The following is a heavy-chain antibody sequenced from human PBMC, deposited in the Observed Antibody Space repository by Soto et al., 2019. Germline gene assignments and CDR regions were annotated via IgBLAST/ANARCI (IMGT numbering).Heavy chain of an antibody. J-gene: IGHJ4*02. CDR3: AKGVVATIEVPFDY. Sequence: GGSLRLSCAASGFTFSSYGMHWVRQAPGKGLEWVAVISYDGSNKYYADSVKGRFTISRDNSKNTLYLQMNSLRAEDTAVYYCAKGVVATIEVPFDYWGQGTLVTVSS. V-gene: IGHV3-30*18. CDR1: GFTFSSYG. D-gene: IGHD5-12*01. CDR2: ISYDGSNK.